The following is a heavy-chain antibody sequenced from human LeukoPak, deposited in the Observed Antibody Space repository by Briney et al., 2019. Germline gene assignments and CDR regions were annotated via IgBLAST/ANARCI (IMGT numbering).Heavy chain of an antibody. CDR2: ISGSGGST. D-gene: IGHD3-10*01. V-gene: IGHV3-23*01. CDR1: GFTFSSYA. Sequence: GGSLRLSCAASGFTFSSYAMSWVRQAPGKGLEWVSAISGSGGSTYYADSVKGRFTISRDNAKNSLYLQMNSLRAEDTAVYYCARDSHYGSGSYYYWGQGTLVTVSS. CDR3: ARDSHYGSGSYYY. J-gene: IGHJ4*02.